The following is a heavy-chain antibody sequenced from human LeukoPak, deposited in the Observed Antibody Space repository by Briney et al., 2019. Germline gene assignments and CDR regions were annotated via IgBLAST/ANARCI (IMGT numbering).Heavy chain of an antibody. CDR1: WFSLSTSGVG. V-gene: IGHV2-5*02. D-gene: IGHD3-10*01. CDR2: IYWDDDK. J-gene: IGHJ5*02. Sequence: SGPTLVKPTQTLTLTCTFSWFSLSTSGVGVGWIRQPPGKALEWLALIYWDDDKRYSPSLKSRLTITKDTSKNQVVLTMTNMDPVDTATYYCARFTELLWFGGRQVFWFDPWGQGTLVTVSS. CDR3: ARFTELLWFGGRQVFWFDP.